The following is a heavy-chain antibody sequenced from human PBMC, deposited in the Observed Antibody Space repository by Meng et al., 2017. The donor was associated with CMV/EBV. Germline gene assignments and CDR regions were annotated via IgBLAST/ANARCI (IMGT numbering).Heavy chain of an antibody. CDR3: ARDSSDYSSSWYLGY. Sequence: SVKVSCKASGGTFSSYAISWVRQAPGQGLEWMGEIIPIFGTANYAQKFQGRVTITTDESTSTAYMELSSLRSEDTAVYYCARDSSDYSSSWYLGYWGQGTLVTVSS. CDR1: GGTFSSYA. J-gene: IGHJ4*02. D-gene: IGHD6-13*01. V-gene: IGHV1-69*05. CDR2: IIPIFGTA.